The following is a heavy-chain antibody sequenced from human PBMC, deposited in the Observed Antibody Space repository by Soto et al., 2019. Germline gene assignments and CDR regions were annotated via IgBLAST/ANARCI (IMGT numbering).Heavy chain of an antibody. J-gene: IGHJ1*01. CDR1: GFTFSSYS. CDR2: ISSSSSYI. CDR3: AASIVRGVIISA. V-gene: IGHV3-21*01. Sequence: PGGSLRLSCAASGFTFSSYSMNWVRQAPGKGLEWVSSISSSSSYIYYADSVKGRFTISRDNAKNSLYLQMNSLRAEDTAVYYCAASIVRGVIISAWGQGTPVTVSS. D-gene: IGHD3-10*01.